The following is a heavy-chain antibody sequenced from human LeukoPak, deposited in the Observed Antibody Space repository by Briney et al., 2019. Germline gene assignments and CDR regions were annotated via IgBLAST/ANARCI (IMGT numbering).Heavy chain of an antibody. V-gene: IGHV1-46*01. D-gene: IGHD4-23*01. CDR3: ARDSNQDYGGNSADH. Sequence: ASVKVSCKASGYTFTSYYMHWVRQAPGQGLEWMGIINPSGGSTSYAQKFQGRVTMTRGTSTSTVYMELSSLRSEDTAIYYCARDSNQDYGGNSADHWGQGTLVTVSS. J-gene: IGHJ4*02. CDR1: GYTFTSYY. CDR2: INPSGGST.